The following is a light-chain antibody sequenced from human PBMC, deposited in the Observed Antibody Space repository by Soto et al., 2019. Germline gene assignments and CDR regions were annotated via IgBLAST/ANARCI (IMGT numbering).Light chain of an antibody. CDR3: ETWDSNTHV. Sequence: QSVLTQSSSASASLGSSVKLTCTLSSGRSSYIIAWHQQQPGKAPRYLMKLEGSGSYNKGSGVPDRFSGSSSGADRYLTIANLQFEDEADYYCETWDSNTHVFGTGTKVTVL. V-gene: IGLV4-60*02. CDR1: SGRSSYI. J-gene: IGLJ1*01. CDR2: LEGSGSY.